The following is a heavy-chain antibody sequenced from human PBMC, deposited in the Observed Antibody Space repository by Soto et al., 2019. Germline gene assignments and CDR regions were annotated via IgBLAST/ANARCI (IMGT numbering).Heavy chain of an antibody. Sequence: GGSLRLSCAASGFTFSSYGMHWVRQAPGKGLEWVAVIWYDGSNKYYADSVKGRFTISRDNSKNTLYLQMNSLRAEGTAVYYCARDLRYCSGGSCLYYFDYWGQGTLVTVSS. CDR3: ARDLRYCSGGSCLYYFDY. CDR2: IWYDGSNK. J-gene: IGHJ4*02. CDR1: GFTFSSYG. V-gene: IGHV3-33*01. D-gene: IGHD2-15*01.